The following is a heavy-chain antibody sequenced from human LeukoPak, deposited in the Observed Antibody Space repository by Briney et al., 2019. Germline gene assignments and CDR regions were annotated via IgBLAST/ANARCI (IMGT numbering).Heavy chain of an antibody. CDR2: IYDSGST. D-gene: IGHD3-22*01. CDR3: ACLTTADAFDI. CDR1: GGSISSYY. J-gene: IGHJ3*02. V-gene: IGHV4-59*01. Sequence: PSETLSLTCTVAGGSISSYYWSWIRQPPGKGLEWIGYIYDSGSTNYNPSLKSRVTISVDTSKNQFSLKLSSVTAADTAVYYCACLTTADAFDIWGQGTMVTVSS.